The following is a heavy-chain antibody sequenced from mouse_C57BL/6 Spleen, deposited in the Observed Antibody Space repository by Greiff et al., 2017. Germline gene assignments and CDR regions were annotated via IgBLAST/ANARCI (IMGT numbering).Heavy chain of an antibody. CDR2: IYPSDSET. J-gene: IGHJ3*01. Sequence: QVQLQQPGAELVRPGSSVKLSCKASGYTFPSYWMAWVKQRPGQGLEWIGNIYPSDSETHYNQKFKDKATLTVDKSSSTAYMQLSSLTSEDSAVYYCARSRYSNNEAYWGQGTLVTVSA. CDR1: GYTFPSYW. V-gene: IGHV1-61*01. D-gene: IGHD2-5*01. CDR3: ARSRYSNNEAY.